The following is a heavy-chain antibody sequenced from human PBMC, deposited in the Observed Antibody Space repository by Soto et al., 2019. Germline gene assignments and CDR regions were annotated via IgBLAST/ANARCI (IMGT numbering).Heavy chain of an antibody. CDR1: GFTFSSYG. CDR3: ARDPLRRCSGYSEFDY. CDR2: IWYDGSNK. V-gene: IGHV3-33*01. D-gene: IGHD3-22*01. J-gene: IGHJ4*02. Sequence: VQLVESGGGVVQPGRSLRLSCAASGFTFSSYGMHWARQAPGKGLEWVAVIWYDGSNKYYADSVKGRFTISRDNSKNALYPQMNSLRGEDTAVYDCARDPLRRCSGYSEFDYWGQGTLVTVSS.